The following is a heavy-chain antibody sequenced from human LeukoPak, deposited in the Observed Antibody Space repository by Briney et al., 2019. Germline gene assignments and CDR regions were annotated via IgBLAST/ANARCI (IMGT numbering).Heavy chain of an antibody. CDR3: ARAFEYSTSRSLFDP. J-gene: IGHJ5*02. Sequence: PSETLSLTCTVSGGSISSSSYYWGWIRQPPGKGLEWIGSIYYSGSTYYNPSLKSRVTISVDTSKNQFPLKLSSVTAADTAVYYCARAFEYSTSRSLFDPWGQGTLVTVSS. V-gene: IGHV4-39*06. D-gene: IGHD6-6*01. CDR2: IYYSGST. CDR1: GGSISSSSYY.